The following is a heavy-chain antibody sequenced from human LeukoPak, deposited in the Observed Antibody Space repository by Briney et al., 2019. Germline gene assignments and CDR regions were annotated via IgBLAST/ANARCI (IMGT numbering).Heavy chain of an antibody. CDR2: ISSSSSYI. V-gene: IGHV3-21*01. D-gene: IGHD2-2*01. J-gene: IGHJ4*02. Sequence: GGSLRLSCAASGFTFSSYSMNWVRQAPGKGLEXXXXISSSSSYIYYADSVKGRFTISRDNAKNSLYLQMNSLRAEDTAVYYCARASAADCSSTSCYVGDFDYWGQGTLVTVSS. CDR1: GFTFSSYS. CDR3: ARASAADCSSTSCYVGDFDY.